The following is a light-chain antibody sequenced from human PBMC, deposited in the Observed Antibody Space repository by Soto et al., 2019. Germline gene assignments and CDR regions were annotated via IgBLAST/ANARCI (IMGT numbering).Light chain of an antibody. CDR3: CSHAGSRSYV. V-gene: IGLV2-23*01. J-gene: IGLJ1*01. Sequence: QSVLTQPASVSGSPGQSITISCTGTSSDVGGYNLVSWYQQHPGKAPKLMIFEDSKRPSGVSNRFSGSKSGNTASLTISGLLAEDEADYYCCSHAGSRSYVFGSGTTLTV. CDR1: SSDVGGYNL. CDR2: EDS.